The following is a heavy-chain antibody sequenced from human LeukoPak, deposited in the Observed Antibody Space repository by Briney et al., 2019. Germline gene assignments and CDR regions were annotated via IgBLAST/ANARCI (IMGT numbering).Heavy chain of an antibody. V-gene: IGHV3-9*03. CDR2: IGRNSGYI. CDR1: GFTFDDYA. D-gene: IGHD2-15*01. J-gene: IGHJ4*02. CDR3: ARESCSDGTCRGFFDY. Sequence: SLRLSCAASGFTFDDYAMHWVREVPGKGLEWVSGIGRNSGYIGYVDSVKGRFTISRDNAENSLYLQMNSLRAEVMALYYCARESCSDGTCRGFFDYWGQGTLVTVSS.